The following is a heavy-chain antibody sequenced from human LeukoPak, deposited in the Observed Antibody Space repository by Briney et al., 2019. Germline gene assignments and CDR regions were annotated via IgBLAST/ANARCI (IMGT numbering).Heavy chain of an antibody. CDR1: NGSLSGYY. CDR2: INHSGST. D-gene: IGHD6-13*01. CDR3: ARPAAAGQFDY. Sequence: SETLSLTCAVYNGSLSGYYWSWIRQPPGKGLEWIGEINHSGSTNYNPSLESRVTISVDTSKNQLSLGLSSVTAADTAVYFCARPAAAGQFDYWGQGTLVTVSS. J-gene: IGHJ4*02. V-gene: IGHV4-34*01.